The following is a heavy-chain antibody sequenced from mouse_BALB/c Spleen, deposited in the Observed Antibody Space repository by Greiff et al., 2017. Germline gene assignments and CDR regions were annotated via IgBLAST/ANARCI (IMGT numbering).Heavy chain of an antibody. J-gene: IGHJ4*01. CDR3: ATDCSGDDYDSMDD. V-gene: IGHV5-4*02. CDR1: GFTFSDYY. CDR2: ISDGGSYT. Sequence: EVMLVESGGGLVKPGGSLKLSCAASGFTFSDYYMYWVRQTPEKRLEWVATISDGGSYTYYPDSVKGRFTISRDNAKNNLYLQMSSLKSEDTAMYYCATDCSGDDYDSMDDWGQGTSVTVSS.